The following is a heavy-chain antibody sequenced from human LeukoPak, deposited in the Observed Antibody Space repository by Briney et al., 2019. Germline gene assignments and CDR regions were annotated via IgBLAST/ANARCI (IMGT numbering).Heavy chain of an antibody. J-gene: IGHJ5*02. CDR3: AKDLRYQDSTGRDWFDP. CDR2: ISGSGGST. D-gene: IGHD2-2*01. V-gene: IGHV3-23*01. Sequence: PGGSLRLSCAASGFTFSSYAMSWVRQAPGKGLEWVSAISGSGGSTYYADSVKGRFTISRDNSKNTLYLQMNSLRAEDTAVYYCAKDLRYQDSTGRDWFDPWGQGTLVTVSS. CDR1: GFTFSSYA.